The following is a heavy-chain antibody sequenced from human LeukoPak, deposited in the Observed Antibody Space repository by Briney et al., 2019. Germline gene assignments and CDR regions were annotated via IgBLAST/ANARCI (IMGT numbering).Heavy chain of an antibody. J-gene: IGHJ6*03. CDR1: GFTFSSYA. Sequence: GGSLRLSCAASGFTFSSYAMHWVRQAPGKGLEYVSAISSNGGSTYYANSVKGRFTISRDNSKNTLYLQMGSLRAEDMAVYYCARSSRGYYYDSSGYSPYYYYMDVWGKGTTVTVSS. CDR3: ARSSRGYYYDSSGYSPYYYYMDV. V-gene: IGHV3-64*01. CDR2: ISSNGGST. D-gene: IGHD3-22*01.